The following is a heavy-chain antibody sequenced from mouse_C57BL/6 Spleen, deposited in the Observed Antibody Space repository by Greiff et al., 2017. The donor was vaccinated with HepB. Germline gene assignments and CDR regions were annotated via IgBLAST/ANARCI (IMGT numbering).Heavy chain of an antibody. CDR1: GYTFTSYW. CDR3: ARGGHSWFAY. D-gene: IGHD1-2*01. V-gene: IGHV1-59*01. CDR2: IDPSDSYT. J-gene: IGHJ3*01. Sequence: VQLQQPGAELVRPGTSVKLSCKASGYTFTSYWMHWVKQRPGQGLEWIGVIDPSDSYTNYNQKFKGKATLTVDTSSSTAYMQLSSLTSEDSAVYYCARGGHSWFAYWGPGTLVTVSA.